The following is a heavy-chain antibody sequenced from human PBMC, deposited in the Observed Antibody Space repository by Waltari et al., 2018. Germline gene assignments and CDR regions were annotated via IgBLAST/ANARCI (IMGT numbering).Heavy chain of an antibody. J-gene: IGHJ3*02. D-gene: IGHD2-15*01. V-gene: IGHV5-51*01. CDR3: ARGLSGVVVAATSFDI. CDR1: GYSFTSSW. CDR2: IYPGDSDT. Sequence: EVQLVQSGAEVKKPGESLKISCKGSGYSFTSSWIGWVRQMPGKGLEWMGIIYPGDSDTRYSPSFQGQVTISADKSISTAYLQWSSLKASDTAMYYCARGLSGVVVAATSFDIWGQGTMVTVSS.